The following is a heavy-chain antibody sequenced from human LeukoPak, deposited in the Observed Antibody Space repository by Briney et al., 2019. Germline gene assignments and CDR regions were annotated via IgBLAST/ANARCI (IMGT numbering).Heavy chain of an antibody. Sequence: QPGGSLRLSCAASGFTFSSYAMHWVRQAPGKGLEWVAVISYDGSNKYYADSVKGRFTISRDDSKNTLYLQMNSLRAEDTAVYYCARGGRAEIYWGQGTLVTVSS. CDR2: ISYDGSNK. V-gene: IGHV3-30*04. J-gene: IGHJ4*02. CDR3: ARGGRAEIY. CDR1: GFTFSSYA. D-gene: IGHD6-19*01.